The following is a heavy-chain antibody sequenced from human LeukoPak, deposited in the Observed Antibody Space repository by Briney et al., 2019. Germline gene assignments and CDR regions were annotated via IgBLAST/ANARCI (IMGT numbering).Heavy chain of an antibody. CDR2: IKQDGSEK. CDR3: ARVLNCGGDCYSQPHDY. CDR1: GFTFSSYS. Sequence: GGSLRLSCAASGFTFSSYSMNWVRQAPGKGLEWVANIKQDGSEKYYVDSVKGRFTISRDNAKNSLYLQMNSLRAEDTAVYYCARVLNCGGDCYSQPHDYWGQGTLVTVSS. D-gene: IGHD2-21*02. J-gene: IGHJ4*02. V-gene: IGHV3-7*01.